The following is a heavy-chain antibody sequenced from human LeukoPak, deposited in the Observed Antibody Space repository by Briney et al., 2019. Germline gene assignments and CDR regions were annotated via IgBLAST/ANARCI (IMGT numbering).Heavy chain of an antibody. D-gene: IGHD2-8*01. V-gene: IGHV1-2*04. J-gene: IGHJ4*02. CDR1: GGTFSSYA. CDR3: ARGPNDYGDC. Sequence: ASVKVSCKASGGTFSSYAISWVRQAPGQGLEWMGWINPNSGDTNYAQKFQGWVTMTRDTSINAAYLELSRLTSDDAAMYYCARGPNDYGDCWGQGTLVTVSS. CDR2: INPNSGDT.